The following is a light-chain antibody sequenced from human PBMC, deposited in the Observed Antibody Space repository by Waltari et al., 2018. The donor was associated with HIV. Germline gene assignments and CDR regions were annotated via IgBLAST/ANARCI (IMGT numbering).Light chain of an antibody. CDR2: EGS. J-gene: IGLJ1*01. V-gene: IGLV2-23*03. CDR3: CSYAGSNTFV. Sequence: QSALTQPASVSGSPGQSITISCTGTNSDVGSYNLVSCYQQHPGKAPNLMIYEGSKRPSGVSKRCSGSKSGNTASLTISRLQDEDEADYYCCSYAGSNTFVFGTGTKVTVL. CDR1: NSDVGSYNL.